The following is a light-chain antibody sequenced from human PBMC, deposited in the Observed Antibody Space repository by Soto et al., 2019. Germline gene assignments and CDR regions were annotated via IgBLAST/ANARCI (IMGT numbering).Light chain of an antibody. CDR3: QQNYSTRYT. Sequence: DIQMTQSPSSLSASVGDRVTITCRASQFINRYLNWYQQKPGKAPKFLIYAASHLQSGVPSRFSGSGSGTDFTLTISSLHPDDFASYSCQQNYSTRYTFGQGTRLEIK. V-gene: IGKV1-39*01. J-gene: IGKJ2*01. CDR2: AAS. CDR1: QFINRY.